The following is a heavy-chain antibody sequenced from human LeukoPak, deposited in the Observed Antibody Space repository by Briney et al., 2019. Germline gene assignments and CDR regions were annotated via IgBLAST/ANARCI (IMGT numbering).Heavy chain of an antibody. CDR2: INPNSGGT. CDR1: GYTFTSYY. V-gene: IGHV1-2*02. Sequence: ASVKVSCKTSGYTFTSYYMHWVRQAPGHGLEWMGWINPNSGGTNYAQKFQGRVTMTRDTSISTAYMELSRLRSDDTAVYYCARGRRSYYYDSSGYFVLWGQGTMVTVSS. CDR3: ARGRRSYYYDSSGYFVL. J-gene: IGHJ3*01. D-gene: IGHD3-22*01.